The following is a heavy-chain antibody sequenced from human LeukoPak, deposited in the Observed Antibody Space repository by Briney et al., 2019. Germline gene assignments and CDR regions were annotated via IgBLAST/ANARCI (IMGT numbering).Heavy chain of an antibody. D-gene: IGHD3-22*01. CDR1: GFTFSNAW. J-gene: IGHJ4*02. Sequence: GGSLRLSCAASGFTFSNAWMSWVRQAPGKGLGWVGRIKSKTDGGTTDYAAPVKGRFTISRDDSKNTLYLQMNSLKTEDTAVYYCTTDPLYDSSPYWGQGTLVTVSS. V-gene: IGHV3-15*01. CDR3: TTDPLYDSSPY. CDR2: IKSKTDGGTT.